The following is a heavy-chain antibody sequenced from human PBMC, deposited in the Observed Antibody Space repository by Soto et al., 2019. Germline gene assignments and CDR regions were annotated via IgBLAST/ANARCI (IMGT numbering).Heavy chain of an antibody. CDR2: INPSGGST. Sequence: SCKASGYTFTSYYMHWVRQAPGQGLEWMGIINPSGGSTSYAQKFQGRVTMTRDTSTSTVYMELSSLRSEDTAVYYCAREGYDFWSDELTPRAFDIWGQGTMVTVSS. CDR1: GYTFTSYY. CDR3: AREGYDFWSDELTPRAFDI. V-gene: IGHV1-46*01. D-gene: IGHD3-3*01. J-gene: IGHJ3*02.